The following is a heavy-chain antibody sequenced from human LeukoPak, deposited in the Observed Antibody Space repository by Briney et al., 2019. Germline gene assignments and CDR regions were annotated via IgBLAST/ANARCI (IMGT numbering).Heavy chain of an antibody. D-gene: IGHD6-13*01. Sequence: SETLSLTCTVSGGSISSYYWSWIRQPPGKGLEWIGYIYYSGSTNYNPSLKSRVTISVDTSKNQFSLKLSSVTAADTAVYYCARLASSWFPFDYWGQGTLVTVSS. CDR3: ARLASSWFPFDY. CDR2: IYYSGST. V-gene: IGHV4-59*08. J-gene: IGHJ4*02. CDR1: GGSISSYY.